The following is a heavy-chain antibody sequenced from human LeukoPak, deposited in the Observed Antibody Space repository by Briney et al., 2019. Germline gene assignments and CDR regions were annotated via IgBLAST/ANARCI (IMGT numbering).Heavy chain of an antibody. D-gene: IGHD3-10*01. J-gene: IGHJ6*03. Sequence: PSETLSLTRAVSGFSISSDKYWGWIRQPPGKGLEWIGSIYHTGSTYYNPSLKSRVTISVDTSKNQFSLKLNSVTAADTAVYYCARLSYYYYYMDVWGRGTTVTVSS. CDR3: ARLSYYYYYMDV. CDR2: IYHTGST. V-gene: IGHV4-38-2*01. CDR1: GFSISSDKY.